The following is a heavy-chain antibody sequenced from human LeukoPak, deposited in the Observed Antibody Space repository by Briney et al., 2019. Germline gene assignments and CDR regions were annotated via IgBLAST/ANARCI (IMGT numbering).Heavy chain of an antibody. CDR2: IYYIGST. J-gene: IGHJ5*02. D-gene: IGHD2-15*01. V-gene: IGHV4-59*08. CDR3: WRQQGFYSGGSCGDWCDP. CDR1: GGPISSYY. Sequence: SETLTLTCTVSGGPISSYYWSWLRQPPGKGLEWIGYIYYIGSTNYYPSLGSRVTIVVEQSKNQFSLKQITLPTADDAVDYCWRQQGFYSGGSCGDWCDPWGGGTLVSVSS.